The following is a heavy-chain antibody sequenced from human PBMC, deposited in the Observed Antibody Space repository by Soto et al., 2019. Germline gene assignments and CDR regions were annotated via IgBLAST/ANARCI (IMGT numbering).Heavy chain of an antibody. CDR3: ASRCFRSSYYHRYRLAF. CDR2: IYYSGST. J-gene: IGHJ6*02. D-gene: IGHD1-26*01. Sequence: SETLALGRAVPGGCIGSRRNYWGGFCLPPGKGLEWIGSIYYSGSTYYNPSLKSRFTISVDTSKNQFSLKLNSVTAADTAVIYCASRCFRSSYYHRYRLAFCGRRTTDPVSS. CDR1: GGCIGSRRNY. V-gene: IGHV4-39*01.